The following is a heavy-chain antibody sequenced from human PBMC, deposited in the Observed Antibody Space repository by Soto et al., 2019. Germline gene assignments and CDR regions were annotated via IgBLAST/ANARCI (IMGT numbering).Heavy chain of an antibody. Sequence: QLHLVQSGAVVKKPGASVTVSCSASGYPVTAYYMHWVRQAPGRGLEWMGGINPATGAAKYRQTFQGWFTVARAKSTRTVFMKLSALTFEDPAVFYSASGGGVGVAGSAAFDMWGQGTLVTVSS. CDR1: GYPVTAYY. CDR3: ASGGGVGVAGSAAFDM. V-gene: IGHV1-2*04. D-gene: IGHD3-3*01. J-gene: IGHJ3*02. CDR2: INPATGAA.